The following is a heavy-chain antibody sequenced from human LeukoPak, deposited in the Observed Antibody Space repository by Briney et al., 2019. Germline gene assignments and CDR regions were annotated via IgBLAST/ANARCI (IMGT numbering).Heavy chain of an antibody. D-gene: IGHD4-17*01. CDR2: IYPGDSET. CDR3: ARRGRGTTVTYYFDF. V-gene: IGHV5-51*01. CDR1: GYSFTNYW. Sequence: GESLKISCKGSGYSFTNYWIGWVRQVPGKGLEWMGIIYPGDSETRYSPSFQGQVTISADKSISTAYLQWSSLKASDTAMYYCARRGRGTTVTYYFDFWGQGTLVTVSS. J-gene: IGHJ4*02.